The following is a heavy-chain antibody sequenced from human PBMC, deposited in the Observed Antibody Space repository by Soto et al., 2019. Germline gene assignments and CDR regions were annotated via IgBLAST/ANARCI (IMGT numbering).Heavy chain of an antibody. D-gene: IGHD3-16*02. Sequence: GASVKVTCKASGYTFTSNASQLVRPAPGQKLEWMGWINAVNGNTKYSQKFQGRVTITRDTSASTAYMDLSSLRSEDTAVYYCARDRSYYDYVWGTYRYTFDIWGQGTMVTVSS. CDR3: ARDRSYYDYVWGTYRYTFDI. CDR2: INAVNGNT. V-gene: IGHV1-3*01. CDR1: GYTFTSNA. J-gene: IGHJ3*02.